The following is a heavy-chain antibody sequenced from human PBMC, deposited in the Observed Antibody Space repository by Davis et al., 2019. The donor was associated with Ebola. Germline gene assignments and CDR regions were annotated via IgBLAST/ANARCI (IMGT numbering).Heavy chain of an antibody. Sequence: GESLKISCAASGFTFSSYAMSWVRQAPGKGLEWVSAISGSGGSTYYADSVKGRFTISRDNSKNTLYLQMNSLRAEDTAVYYCARGVHDFWSGYGRGMDVWGQGTTVTVSS. D-gene: IGHD3-3*01. CDR2: ISGSGGST. CDR1: GFTFSSYA. CDR3: ARGVHDFWSGYGRGMDV. V-gene: IGHV3-23*01. J-gene: IGHJ6*02.